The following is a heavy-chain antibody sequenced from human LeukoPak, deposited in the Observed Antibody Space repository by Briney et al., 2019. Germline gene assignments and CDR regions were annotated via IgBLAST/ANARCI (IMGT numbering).Heavy chain of an antibody. D-gene: IGHD3-22*01. CDR3: ARECGAYYYDSSGYCNDH. CDR2: ISPYNGNT. V-gene: IGHV1-18*01. Sequence: ASVKVSCKASGYTFTSYGITWVRQAPGQGLEWMGWISPYNGNTNYAQKLQGRFTMTTDTSTSIAYMDLRSLRSDDTAVYYCARECGAYYYDSSGYCNDHWGQGTLVTVSS. CDR1: GYTFTSYG. J-gene: IGHJ4*02.